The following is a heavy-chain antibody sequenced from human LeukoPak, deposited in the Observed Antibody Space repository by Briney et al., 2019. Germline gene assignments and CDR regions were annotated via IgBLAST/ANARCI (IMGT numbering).Heavy chain of an antibody. CDR2: ISYDGSNK. J-gene: IGHJ4*02. V-gene: IGHV3-30-3*01. CDR3: ARPGVHMTTVTPVDY. Sequence: AGGSLRLSCAASGFTFSSYAMTWVRQASGKGLEWVAVISYDGSNKYYADSVKGRFTISRDNSKNTLYLQMNSLRAEDTAVYYCARPGVHMTTVTPVDYWGQGTLVTVSS. CDR1: GFTFSSYA. D-gene: IGHD4-17*01.